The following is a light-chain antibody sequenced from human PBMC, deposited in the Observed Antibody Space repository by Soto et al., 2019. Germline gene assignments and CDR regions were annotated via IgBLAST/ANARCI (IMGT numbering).Light chain of an antibody. J-gene: IGLJ2*01. CDR2: DVS. V-gene: IGLV2-14*01. CDR3: SSYTSSNTVA. CDR1: NNDVGGYNY. Sequence: QSALTQPASVSGSPGQSITISCTGTNNDVGGYNYVSWYQQHPGKVPKLMIYDVSYRPSGVSNRFSGSKSGDTSSLTISGLQAEDEADYYCSSYTSSNTVAFGGGTKLTV.